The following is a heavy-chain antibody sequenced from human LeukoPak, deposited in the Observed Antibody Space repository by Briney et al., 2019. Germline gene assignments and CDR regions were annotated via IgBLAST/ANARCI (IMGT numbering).Heavy chain of an antibody. D-gene: IGHD6-6*01. Sequence: ASVKVSCKASGYTFTENGIAWVRQAPGQGLEWMGWISGYNGKTLYAQNFQGRVTLTTDTPTSTAFMEVRSLTSDDTAVYYCARHMAARPFDYWGQGTLVTVSS. CDR1: GYTFTENG. CDR3: ARHMAARPFDY. CDR2: ISGYNGKT. V-gene: IGHV1-18*01. J-gene: IGHJ4*02.